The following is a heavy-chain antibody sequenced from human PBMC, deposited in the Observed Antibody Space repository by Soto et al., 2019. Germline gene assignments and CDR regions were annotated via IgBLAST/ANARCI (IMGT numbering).Heavy chain of an antibody. CDR3: VRVAIGYCSGGSCSLFDY. CDR1: GGSISSGGYY. D-gene: IGHD2-15*01. CDR2: IYYSGST. V-gene: IGHV4-31*03. Sequence: QVQLQEAGPGLVKPSQTLSLTCTVSGGSISSGGYYWSWIRQHPGKGLERIGYIYYSGSTYYNPSLKTRVNISVDTSKNKFTLKLSYVTAADTAVYSCVRVAIGYCSGGSCSLFDYWGQGTLVTVSS. J-gene: IGHJ4*02.